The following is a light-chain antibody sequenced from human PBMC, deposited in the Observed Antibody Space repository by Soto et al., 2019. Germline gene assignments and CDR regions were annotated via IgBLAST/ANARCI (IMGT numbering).Light chain of an antibody. CDR1: HDIRSD. V-gene: IGKV1-17*01. CDR3: LQHNSYPRT. CDR2: AAS. J-gene: IGKJ1*01. Sequence: DIPMTQSPSSLSASVGDRVTITCRASHDIRSDLAWYQQKPGKAPKRLIYAASSLQSGVPSRFSGSGSGTEFTLTISSLQPEDFATYYCLQHNSYPRTFGQGTKVEIK.